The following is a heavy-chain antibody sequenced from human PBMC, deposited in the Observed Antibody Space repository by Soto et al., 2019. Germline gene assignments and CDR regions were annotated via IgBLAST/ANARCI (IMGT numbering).Heavy chain of an antibody. V-gene: IGHV1-2*04. CDR1: GYTFTGYY. D-gene: IGHD6-13*01. Sequence: ASVKVSCKASGYTFTGYYMHWVRQAPGQGLEWMGWINPNSGGTNYAQKFQGWVTMTRDTSISTAYMELSRLRSDDTAVYYCAREGSIAAAGIWFDPWGQGTLVTVSS. CDR3: AREGSIAAAGIWFDP. J-gene: IGHJ5*02. CDR2: INPNSGGT.